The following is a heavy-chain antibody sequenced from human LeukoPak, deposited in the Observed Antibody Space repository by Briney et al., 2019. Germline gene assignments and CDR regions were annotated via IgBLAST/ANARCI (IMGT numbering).Heavy chain of an antibody. V-gene: IGHV4-59*11. D-gene: IGHD3-22*01. J-gene: IGHJ3*02. CDR1: GGGSINGHY. CDR3: ARLLDNDSSGDPDTFDM. CDR2: VSCAGRT. Sequence: SETLSLTCTVSGGGSINGHYWSWIRQPPGKGLEWIGFVSCAGRTKYNPSLQSRVTISVATSENNFSLKLTSVTTADTAVYYCARLLDNDSSGDPDTFDMWGQGTVVIVSS.